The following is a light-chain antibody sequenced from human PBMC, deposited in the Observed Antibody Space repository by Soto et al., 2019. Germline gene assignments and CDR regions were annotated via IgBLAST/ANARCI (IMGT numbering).Light chain of an antibody. CDR2: DAS. V-gene: IGKV1-5*01. CDR3: LQDFNYPWT. J-gene: IGKJ1*01. Sequence: IQMTQSPSTLSASVGDRVTITCRASQIINTWLAWYQQKPGKAPKLLIYDASTLESGVPSRFSGRGSGTEFTLTISSLQPDDFATYYCLQDFNYPWTFGQGTKVEI. CDR1: QIINTW.